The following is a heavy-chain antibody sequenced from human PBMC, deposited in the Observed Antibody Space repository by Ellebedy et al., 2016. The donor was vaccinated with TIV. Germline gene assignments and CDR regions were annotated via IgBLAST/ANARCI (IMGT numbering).Heavy chain of an antibody. CDR2: INSDGSST. CDR1: GFTFSDYW. Sequence: GESLKISCAASGFTFSDYWMHWVRQTPGKGLVWVSRINSDGSSTSYADSVKGRFTISRDNAKNTLYLQLKSLRAEDTAVYYCARYDSGWHATDYWGQGTLVTVSS. V-gene: IGHV3-74*01. CDR3: ARYDSGWHATDY. D-gene: IGHD6-19*01. J-gene: IGHJ4*02.